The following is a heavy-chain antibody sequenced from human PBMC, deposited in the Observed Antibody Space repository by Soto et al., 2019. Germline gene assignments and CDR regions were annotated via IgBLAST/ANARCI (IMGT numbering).Heavy chain of an antibody. V-gene: IGHV1-46*01. CDR3: ARDAIVAGTKGWFDP. Sequence: ASVKISCKASGYTFTSYYMHWVRQAPGQGLEWMGIINPSGGSTSYAQKFQGRVTMTRDTSTSTVYMELSSLRSEDTAVYYCARDAIVAGTKGWFDPWGQGTLVTV. D-gene: IGHD6-19*01. J-gene: IGHJ5*02. CDR2: INPSGGST. CDR1: GYTFTSYY.